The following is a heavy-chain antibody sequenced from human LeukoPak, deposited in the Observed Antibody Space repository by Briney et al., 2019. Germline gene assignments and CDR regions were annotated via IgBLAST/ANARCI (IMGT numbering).Heavy chain of an antibody. CDR3: AGSGWDY. J-gene: IGHJ4*02. Sequence: GGSLRLSCAASGFTFSSYGMHWVRQAPGKGLEWVAVISYDGSNKYYADSVKGRFTISRDNSKNTLYLQMNSLRAEDTAVYYCAGSGWDYWGQGTLVTVSS. V-gene: IGHV3-30*03. CDR1: GFTFSSYG. CDR2: ISYDGSNK. D-gene: IGHD3-22*01.